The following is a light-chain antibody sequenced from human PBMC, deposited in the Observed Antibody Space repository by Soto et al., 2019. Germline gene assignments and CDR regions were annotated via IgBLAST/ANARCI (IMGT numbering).Light chain of an antibody. CDR2: KAS. V-gene: IGKV1-5*03. CDR3: QQYNSYPWT. J-gene: IGKJ1*01. CDR1: QSISSW. Sequence: DIQMTQSPSILSASVGDRVTITCRASQSISSWLAWYQQKPGKAPKLLIYKASSLESGVPSRFSGSGSGTEFTLTISSLQPYDFATYYCQQYNSYPWTCGQGTKVEIK.